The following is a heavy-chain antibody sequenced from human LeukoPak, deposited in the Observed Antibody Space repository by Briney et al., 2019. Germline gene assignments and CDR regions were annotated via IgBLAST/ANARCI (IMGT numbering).Heavy chain of an antibody. J-gene: IGHJ6*02. CDR2: IYYSGST. V-gene: IGHV4-30-4*01. D-gene: IGHD6-13*01. CDR1: GGSISSGDYY. Sequence: SSQTLSLTCTVSGGSISSGDYYWSWIRQPPGKGLEWIGYIYYSGSTYYNPSLKSRVTIPVDTSKNQFSLKLSSVTAADTAVYYCARASSWYDYGMDVWGQGTTVTVSS. CDR3: ARASSWYDYGMDV.